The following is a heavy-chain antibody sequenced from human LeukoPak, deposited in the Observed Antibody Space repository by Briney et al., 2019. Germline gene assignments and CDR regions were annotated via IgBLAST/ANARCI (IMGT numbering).Heavy chain of an antibody. J-gene: IGHJ4*02. D-gene: IGHD1-26*01. V-gene: IGHV3-21*01. CDR1: GFTFSSYS. CDR2: ISSSSSYI. Sequence: PGGSLRLSCAACGFTFSSYSMNWVRQAPGRGLEWVSCISSSSSYIYYAGSVKGRFTISRDNAKNSLYLQMNSLRAEDTAVYYCARDPGGGIVGATFRSLNYWGQGTLVTVSS. CDR3: ARDPGGGIVGATFRSLNY.